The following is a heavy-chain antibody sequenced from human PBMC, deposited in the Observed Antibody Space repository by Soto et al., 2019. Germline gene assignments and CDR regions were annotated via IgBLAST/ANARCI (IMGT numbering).Heavy chain of an antibody. CDR2: INPNSGGT. J-gene: IGHJ6*02. CDR3: ARDMTNFDDILTGYYYYGMDV. Sequence: ASVKVSCKASGYTFTGYYMHWVRQAPGQGLEWMGWINPNSGGTNYAQKFQGWVTMTRDTSISTAYMELSRLRSDDTAVYYCARDMTNFDDILTGYYYYGMDVWGQGTTVTVSS. CDR1: GYTFTGYY. V-gene: IGHV1-2*04. D-gene: IGHD3-9*01.